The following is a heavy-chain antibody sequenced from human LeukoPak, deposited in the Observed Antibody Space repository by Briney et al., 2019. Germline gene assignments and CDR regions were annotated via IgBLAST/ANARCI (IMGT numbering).Heavy chain of an antibody. CDR2: ISSDGHIT. CDR1: GFTFGGYA. V-gene: IGHV3-64*01. D-gene: IGHD1-14*01. CDR3: VRGAGEAPHLWFDS. J-gene: IGHJ5*01. Sequence: GGSLRLSCAASGFTFGGYAMHWVRQAPGKGLEYVSAISSDGHITYYANSVKGRFTISRDNSKNTLHLQMGSLRAEDMAVYYCVRGAGEAPHLWFDSWGQGTLVTVSS.